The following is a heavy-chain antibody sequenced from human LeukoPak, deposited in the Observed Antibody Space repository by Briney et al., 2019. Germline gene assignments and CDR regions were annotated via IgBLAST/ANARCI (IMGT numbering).Heavy chain of an antibody. CDR2: ISSSSSYI. D-gene: IGHD5-18*01. J-gene: IGHJ3*02. V-gene: IGHV3-21*01. CDR3: ARDTRGHTAMANAFDI. CDR1: GFTFSSYS. Sequence: PGGSLRLSCAASGFTFSSYSMDWVRQAPGKGLEWVSSISSSSSYIYYADSVKGRFTISRDNAKNSLYLQMNSLRAEDTAVYYCARDTRGHTAMANAFDIWGQGTMVTVSS.